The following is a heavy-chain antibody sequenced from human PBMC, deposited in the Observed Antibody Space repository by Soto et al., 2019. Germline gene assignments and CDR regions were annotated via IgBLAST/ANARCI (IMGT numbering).Heavy chain of an antibody. D-gene: IGHD4-17*01. CDR3: AKNMAGMTTVTIWYYYMDV. CDR1: GFTFSNYA. V-gene: IGHV3-23*01. Sequence: GGSLRLSCAASGFTFSNYAMSWVRQAPGKGLEWVSAITGSGGSTYYADSVKGRFTISRDNSRNTLYLQVNSLRAEDTAVYYCAKNMAGMTTVTIWYYYMDVWGKGTTVTVSS. J-gene: IGHJ6*03. CDR2: ITGSGGST.